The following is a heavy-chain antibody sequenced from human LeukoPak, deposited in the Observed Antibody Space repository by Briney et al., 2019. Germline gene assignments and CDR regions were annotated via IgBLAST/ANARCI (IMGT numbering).Heavy chain of an antibody. CDR2: IYHSGST. J-gene: IGHJ4*02. CDR3: ARDTVTTLGYFDY. Sequence: PSETLSLTCAVYGGSFSGYYWSWIRQPPGKGLEWIGSIYHSGSTYYNPSLKSRVTISVDTSKNQFSLKLSSVTAADTAVYYCARDTVTTLGYFDYWGQGTLVTVSS. CDR1: GGSFSGYY. V-gene: IGHV4-34*01. D-gene: IGHD4-11*01.